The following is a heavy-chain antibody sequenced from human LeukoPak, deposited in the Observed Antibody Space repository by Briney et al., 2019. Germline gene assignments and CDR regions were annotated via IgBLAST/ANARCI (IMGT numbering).Heavy chain of an antibody. V-gene: IGHV4-34*01. J-gene: IGHJ4*02. CDR2: INHSGST. CDR1: GGSFSGYY. CDR3: ARGNNLNYYGSGSYACDY. Sequence: PSETLSLTCAVYGGSFSGYYWSWIRQPPGKGLEWIGEINHSGSTNYNPSLKSRVTISVVTSKNQFSLKLSSVTAADTAVYYCARGNNLNYYGSGSYACDYWGQGTLVTVSS. D-gene: IGHD3-10*01.